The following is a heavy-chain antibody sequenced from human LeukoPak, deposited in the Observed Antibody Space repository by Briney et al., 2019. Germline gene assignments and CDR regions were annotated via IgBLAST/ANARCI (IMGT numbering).Heavy chain of an antibody. V-gene: IGHV3-30*03. CDR1: GFSINDSY. CDR3: ARDKRRLWDY. Sequence: GGSLRLSCVVSGFSINDSYMTWVRQAPGKGLEWVAVISYDGSNKYYADSVKGRFTISRDNSKNTLYLQMNSLRAEDTAVYYCARDKRRLWDYWGQGTLVTVTS. D-gene: IGHD5-18*01. J-gene: IGHJ4*02. CDR2: ISYDGSNK.